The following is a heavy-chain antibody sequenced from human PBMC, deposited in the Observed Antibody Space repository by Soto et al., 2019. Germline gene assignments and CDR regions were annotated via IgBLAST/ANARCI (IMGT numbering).Heavy chain of an antibody. Sequence: SVKVSCKASGFTFTSSAVQWVRQARGQRLEWIGWIVVGSGNTNYAQKFQERVTITRDMSTSTAYMELSSLRSEDTAVYYCAALGQLLPHYYYGMDVWGQGTTVTVSS. CDR2: IVVGSGNT. CDR1: GFTFTSSA. D-gene: IGHD2-15*01. J-gene: IGHJ6*02. V-gene: IGHV1-58*01. CDR3: AALGQLLPHYYYGMDV.